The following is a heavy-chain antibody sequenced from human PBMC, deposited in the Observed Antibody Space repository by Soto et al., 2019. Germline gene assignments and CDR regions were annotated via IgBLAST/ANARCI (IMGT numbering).Heavy chain of an antibody. CDR3: AREGDSSGWYVGPESDGHFDY. CDR2: TYHSGNP. J-gene: IGHJ4*02. Sequence: SETLSLTCTVSGGSLRTGGYSWSLIRQPPGKGLEWIGNTYHSGNPYYNPSLKSRVTISVDGSKNQFSLKLSSVTAADTAVYYCAREGDSSGWYVGPESDGHFDYWGQGTLVTVSS. D-gene: IGHD6-19*01. CDR1: GGSLRTGGYS. V-gene: IGHV4-30-2*01.